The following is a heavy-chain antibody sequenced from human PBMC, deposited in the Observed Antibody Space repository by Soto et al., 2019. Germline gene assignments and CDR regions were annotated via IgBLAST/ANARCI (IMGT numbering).Heavy chain of an antibody. CDR2: IKQDGSEK. CDR1: GFTFSSYW. D-gene: IGHD3-3*01. Sequence: GGSLRLSCAASGFTFSSYWMSWVRQAPGKGLEWVANIKQDGSEKYYVDSVKGRFTISRDNAKNSLYLQMNSLRAEDTAVYYCARVSWSGYYTSYYYGMDVWGQGTTVTVS. J-gene: IGHJ6*02. CDR3: ARVSWSGYYTSYYYGMDV. V-gene: IGHV3-7*01.